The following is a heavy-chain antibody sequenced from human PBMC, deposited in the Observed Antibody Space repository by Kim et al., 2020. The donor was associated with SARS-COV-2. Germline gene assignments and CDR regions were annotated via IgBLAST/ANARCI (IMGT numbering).Heavy chain of an antibody. Sequence: SETLSLTCTVSGGSISSGDYYWSWIRQPPGKGLEWIGYIYYSGSTYYNPSLKSRVTISVDTSKNQFSLKLSSVTAADTAVYYCARGPWYYDSSGYSLDYWGQGTLVTVSS. CDR3: ARGPWYYDSSGYSLDY. V-gene: IGHV4-30-4*01. CDR2: IYYSGST. D-gene: IGHD3-22*01. J-gene: IGHJ4*02. CDR1: GGSISSGDYY.